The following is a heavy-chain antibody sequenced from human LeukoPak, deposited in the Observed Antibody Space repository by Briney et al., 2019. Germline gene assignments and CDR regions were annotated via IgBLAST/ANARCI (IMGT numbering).Heavy chain of an antibody. J-gene: IGHJ3*01. CDR2: ISASGDAT. Sequence: PGGSLRLSCVTSGFTFSSSAMSWVRQAPGKGLEWVSSISASGDATYYGDSVKGRFTISRDNCKNTLSLQMNILRAGDTAVYFCARAPGSIDPFDVWGQGTMVTVSS. D-gene: IGHD2-15*01. V-gene: IGHV3-23*01. CDR1: GFTFSSSA. CDR3: ARAPGSIDPFDV.